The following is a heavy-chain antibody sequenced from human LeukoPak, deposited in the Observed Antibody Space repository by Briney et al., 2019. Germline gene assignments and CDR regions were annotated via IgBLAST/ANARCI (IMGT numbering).Heavy chain of an antibody. D-gene: IGHD6-19*01. CDR3: AKDWRRGVAGNLDY. CDR1: GFTFSDYY. Sequence: GGSLRLSCAASGFTFSDYYMSWVRQAPGKGLEWVSAISGSGGSTYYADSVKGRFTISRDNSKNTLYLQMNSLRAEDTAVYYCAKDWRRGVAGNLDYWGQGTLVTVSS. V-gene: IGHV3-23*01. J-gene: IGHJ4*02. CDR2: ISGSGGST.